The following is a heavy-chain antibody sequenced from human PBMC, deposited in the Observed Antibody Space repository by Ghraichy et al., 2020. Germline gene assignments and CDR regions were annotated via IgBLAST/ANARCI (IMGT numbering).Heavy chain of an antibody. CDR1: GYTFTGYY. D-gene: IGHD2-2*01. CDR2: INPNSGGT. J-gene: IGHJ5*02. Sequence: ASVKVSCKASGYTFTGYYMHWVRQAPGQGLEWMGWINPNSGGTNYAQKFHGRVTMTRDTSISTAYMELSRLRSDDTAVYYCASPRYCSSTSCSPNNNWFDPWGQGTLVTVSS. V-gene: IGHV1-2*02. CDR3: ASPRYCSSTSCSPNNNWFDP.